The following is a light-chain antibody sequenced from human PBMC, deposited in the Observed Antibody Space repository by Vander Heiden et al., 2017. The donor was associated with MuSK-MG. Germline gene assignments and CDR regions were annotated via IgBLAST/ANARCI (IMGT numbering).Light chain of an antibody. Sequence: DIQMTQSPSTLSASVGDRVTITCRASQSINSWLAWYQQKPGKAPKLLIYKASSLESGVPSRFSGSGSGTAFTLTISSLQPDDFATYYCQHDNSYPWTFGQWTKVEIK. CDR1: QSINSW. CDR3: QHDNSYPWT. J-gene: IGKJ1*01. V-gene: IGKV1-5*03. CDR2: KAS.